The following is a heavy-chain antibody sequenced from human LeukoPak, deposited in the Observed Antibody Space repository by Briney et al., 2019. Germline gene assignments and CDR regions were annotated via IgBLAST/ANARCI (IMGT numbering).Heavy chain of an antibody. V-gene: IGHV3-43*02. Sequence: GGSLRLSCAASGFTFDDYAMHWVRQVPGKGLEWVSLISGDGDYTYYADSVKGRFTISRDNSKYSLYLQMISLRTEDTALYYCAKDMYSSSSSHFDYWGQGTLVTVSS. CDR3: AKDMYSSSSSHFDY. CDR2: ISGDGDYT. CDR1: GFTFDDYA. J-gene: IGHJ4*02. D-gene: IGHD6-6*01.